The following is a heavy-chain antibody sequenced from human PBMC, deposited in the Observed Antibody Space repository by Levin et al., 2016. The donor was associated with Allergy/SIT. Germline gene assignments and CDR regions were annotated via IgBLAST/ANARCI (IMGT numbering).Heavy chain of an antibody. CDR1: GFTFSSYG. D-gene: IGHD1-26*01. V-gene: IGHV3-33*08. CDR3: ARDNEVSWELVY. Sequence: GESLKISCAASGFTFSSYGMHWVRQAPGKGLEWVAVIWYDGSNKYYADSVKGRFTISRDNSKNTLYLQMNSLRAEDTAVYYCARDNEVSWELVYWGQGTLVTVSS. CDR2: IWYDGSNK. J-gene: IGHJ4*02.